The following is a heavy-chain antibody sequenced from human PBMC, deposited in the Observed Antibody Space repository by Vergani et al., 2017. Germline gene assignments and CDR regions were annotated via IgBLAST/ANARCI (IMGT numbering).Heavy chain of an antibody. J-gene: IGHJ4*02. CDR1: GDSISSNNC. CDR3: ATIGYRRWGYYFDY. Sequence: QVQLQESGPGLVKPPGTLSLTCAVSGDSISSNNCWTWVRQPPGKGLEWMGEICHTEDTKYSPSLKSRVTVSVDESMNLFSLRLNSVTAADTAVYYCATIGYRRWGYYFDYWVQGILVTVSS. D-gene: IGHD2-2*02. V-gene: IGHV4-4*03. CDR2: ICHTEDT.